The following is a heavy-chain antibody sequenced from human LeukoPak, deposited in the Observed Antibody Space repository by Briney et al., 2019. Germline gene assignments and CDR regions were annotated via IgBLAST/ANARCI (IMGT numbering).Heavy chain of an antibody. CDR3: SRDLLMYYSGSGEST. CDR1: GYTFTGYY. V-gene: IGHV1-2*02. CDR2: INPNSGGT. Sequence: GASVKVSCKASGYTFTGYYMHWVRQAPGQGLEWMGWINPNSGGTNYAQQGRVTMTRDTSISTAYMELSRLRSDDTAIYYCSRDLLMYYSGSGESTWGQGTQVTVSS. D-gene: IGHD3-10*01. J-gene: IGHJ5*02.